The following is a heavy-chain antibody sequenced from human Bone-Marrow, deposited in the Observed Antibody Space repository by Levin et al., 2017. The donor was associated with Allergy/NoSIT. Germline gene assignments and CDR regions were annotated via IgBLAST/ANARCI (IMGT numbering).Heavy chain of an antibody. CDR3: ARRGSAVVMTSGHVFFDY. J-gene: IGHJ4*02. V-gene: IGHV3-23*01. CDR2: ITAGDGST. CDR1: GFTFSSSA. Sequence: PGGSLRLSRAASGFTFSSSAMSWVRQTPGKGMEWVSGITAGDGSTYYADSVKGRFTISRDNSKSTLYLQMNSLRAEDTAVYFCARRGSAVVMTSGHVFFDYWGQGTLVTVSS. D-gene: IGHD3-10*01.